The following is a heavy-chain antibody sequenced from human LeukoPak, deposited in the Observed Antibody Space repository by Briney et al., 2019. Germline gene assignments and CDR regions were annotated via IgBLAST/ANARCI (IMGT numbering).Heavy chain of an antibody. Sequence: AGGSLRLSCAASGFTFSSYWMNWVRQAPGKGLEWVANIKQDGSEKYFVDSVRGRFTISRDNAKNSLYLQMNSLKAEDTAVYYCARGTGWFNDYWGQGTLVTVSS. CDR3: ARGTGWFNDY. CDR1: GFTFSSYW. CDR2: IKQDGSEK. V-gene: IGHV3-7*01. D-gene: IGHD3-10*01. J-gene: IGHJ4*02.